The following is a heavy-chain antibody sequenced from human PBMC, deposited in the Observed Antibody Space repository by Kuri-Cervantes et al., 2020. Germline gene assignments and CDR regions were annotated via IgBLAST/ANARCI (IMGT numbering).Heavy chain of an antibody. CDR2: ISSSSIYI. CDR3: ARELSSGWYRNYYYYGMDV. Sequence: GGSLKISCAASGFTFSGYSMSWVRQTPGKGLEWVSSISSSSIYIYYADSVKGRFTVSRDNSKNTLYLQMNSLRAEDTAVYYCARELSSGWYRNYYYYGMDVWGQGTTVTVSS. D-gene: IGHD6-19*01. CDR1: GFTFSGYS. V-gene: IGHV3-21*03. J-gene: IGHJ6*02.